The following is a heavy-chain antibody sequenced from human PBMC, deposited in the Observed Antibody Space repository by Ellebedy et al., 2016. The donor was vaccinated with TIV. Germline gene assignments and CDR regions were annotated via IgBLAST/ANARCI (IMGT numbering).Heavy chain of an antibody. CDR3: AKLPVAYNWNYADDY. D-gene: IGHD1-7*01. Sequence: GESLKISCVASGFTFDSYAMHWVRQAPGKGLEWVAVISHDGSSQYYADSVKGRFPISRDNSKDTLYLQMSSLRAEDTAVYYCAKLPVAYNWNYADDYWGQGTLVTVSS. V-gene: IGHV3-30-3*02. CDR2: ISHDGSSQ. CDR1: GFTFDSYA. J-gene: IGHJ4*02.